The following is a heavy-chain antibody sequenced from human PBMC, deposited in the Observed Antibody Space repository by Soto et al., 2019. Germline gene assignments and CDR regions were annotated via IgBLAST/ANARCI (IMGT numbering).Heavy chain of an antibody. Sequence: EVQLVESGGGLVKPGGSLRLSCAASGFTFSSYSMNWVRQAPGKGLEWVSSISSSSSYIYYADSVKGRFTISRDNAKNSLYLQMNSLRAEDTAVYYCARDRKVSWYQNGMDVWGQGTTVTVSS. D-gene: IGHD6-13*01. V-gene: IGHV3-21*01. CDR2: ISSSSSYI. CDR1: GFTFSSYS. CDR3: ARDRKVSWYQNGMDV. J-gene: IGHJ6*02.